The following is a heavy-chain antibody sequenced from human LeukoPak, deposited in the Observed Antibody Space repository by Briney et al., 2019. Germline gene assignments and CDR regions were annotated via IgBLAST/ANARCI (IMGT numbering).Heavy chain of an antibody. CDR3: ARGRSRTIFGVVTPRHLDY. CDR1: GGSFSGYY. D-gene: IGHD3-3*01. CDR2: INHSGST. J-gene: IGHJ4*02. V-gene: IGHV4-34*01. Sequence: PSETLSLTCAVYGGSFSGYYWSWIRQPPGKGLEWIGEINHSGSTNYNPSLKSRVTISVDTSKNQFSLELSSVTAADTAVYYCARGRSRTIFGVVTPRHLDYWGQGTLVTVSS.